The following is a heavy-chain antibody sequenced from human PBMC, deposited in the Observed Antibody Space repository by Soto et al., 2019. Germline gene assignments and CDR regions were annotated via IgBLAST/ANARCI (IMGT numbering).Heavy chain of an antibody. Sequence: GGSLRLSCAASGFTFSSYGMHWVRQAPGKGLEWVAVISYDGSNKYYADPVKGRFTISRDNSKNTLYLQMNSQRAEDTAVYYCAKDDNFGYYDSSGYYLDPFDYWGQGTLVTVSS. CDR2: ISYDGSNK. D-gene: IGHD3-22*01. J-gene: IGHJ4*02. V-gene: IGHV3-30*18. CDR3: AKDDNFGYYDSSGYYLDPFDY. CDR1: GFTFSSYG.